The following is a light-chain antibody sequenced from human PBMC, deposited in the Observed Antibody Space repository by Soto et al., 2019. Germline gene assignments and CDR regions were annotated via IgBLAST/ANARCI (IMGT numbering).Light chain of an antibody. CDR1: SSDVGGYNY. J-gene: IGLJ1*01. V-gene: IGLV2-14*01. CDR2: EVS. Sequence: QSVLTQPPSASGSPGQSITISCTGTSSDVGGYNYVSWYQQHPGKAPKLMIYEVSNRPSGVSNRFSGSKSGNTASLTISGLQAEDEADYYCSSYTSSSNPYVFGTGTKLTVL. CDR3: SSYTSSSNPYV.